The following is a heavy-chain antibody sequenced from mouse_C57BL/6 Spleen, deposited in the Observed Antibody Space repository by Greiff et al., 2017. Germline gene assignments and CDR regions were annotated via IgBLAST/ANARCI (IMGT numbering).Heavy chain of an antibody. CDR3: ARRGSYHFDY. D-gene: IGHD1-1*02. CDR2: ISSGSSTI. CDR1: GFTFSDYG. Sequence: EVQLVESGGGLVKPGGSLKLSCAASGFTFSDYGMHWVRQAPEKGLEWVAYISSGSSTIYYADTVKGRFPISRDNAKNTLFLQMTRLRSEDTAMYDGARRGSYHFDYWGQGTTLTVSS. V-gene: IGHV5-17*01. J-gene: IGHJ2*01.